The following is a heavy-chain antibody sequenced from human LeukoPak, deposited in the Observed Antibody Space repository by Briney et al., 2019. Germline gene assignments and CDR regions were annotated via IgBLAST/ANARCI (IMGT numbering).Heavy chain of an antibody. D-gene: IGHD6-13*01. Sequence: GRSLRLSCAASGFTFSSYSMNWVRQAPGKGLEWVSYISSSSNTIYYADSVKGRFTISRDNAKNSLYLQMNSLRDEDTAVYYCARGGQQLVLYYFDYWGQGTLVTVSS. CDR2: ISSSSNTI. J-gene: IGHJ4*02. V-gene: IGHV3-48*02. CDR3: ARGGQQLVLYYFDY. CDR1: GFTFSSYS.